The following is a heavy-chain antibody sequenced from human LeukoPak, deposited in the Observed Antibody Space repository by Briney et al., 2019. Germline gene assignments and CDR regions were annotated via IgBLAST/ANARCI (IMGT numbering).Heavy chain of an antibody. J-gene: IGHJ3*02. D-gene: IGHD2-21*01. Sequence: SETLSLTCTVSGDSISSSRHSWGWIRQPPGKGLEWIGSIYYRGSTHYNPSLMSRVTISVDTSKSQFSLKLISVTAADTAVYYCARSVMYAFDIWGQGTMVTVSS. V-gene: IGHV4-39*01. CDR1: GDSISSSRHS. CDR2: IYYRGST. CDR3: ARSVMYAFDI.